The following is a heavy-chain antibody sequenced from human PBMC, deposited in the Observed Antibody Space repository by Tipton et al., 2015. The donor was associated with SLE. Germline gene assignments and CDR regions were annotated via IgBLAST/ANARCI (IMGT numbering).Heavy chain of an antibody. J-gene: IGHJ4*02. CDR2: ISWNSGSI. V-gene: IGHV3-9*01. CDR1: GFTFDDYA. CDR3: ARKALTTVTFFDY. D-gene: IGHD4-17*01. Sequence: LSLTCAASGFTFDDYAMHWVRQAPGKGLEWVSGISWNSGSIGYADSVKGRFTISRDNAKNSLYLQMSSLRAEDTALYYCARKALTTVTFFDYWGQGTLVTVSS.